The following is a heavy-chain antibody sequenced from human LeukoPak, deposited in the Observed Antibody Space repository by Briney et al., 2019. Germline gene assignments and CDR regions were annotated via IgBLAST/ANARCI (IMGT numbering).Heavy chain of an antibody. Sequence: SETLSLTCAVSGYSISSGYYWGWIRQPPGKGLEWIGSIYHSGSTYYNPSLKSRVTLSVDTSKNQFSLKLSSVTAADTAVYYCARILTGSSWGQGTLVTVSS. CDR1: GYSISSGYY. CDR2: IYHSGST. V-gene: IGHV4-38-2*01. D-gene: IGHD3-9*01. CDR3: ARILTGSS. J-gene: IGHJ4*02.